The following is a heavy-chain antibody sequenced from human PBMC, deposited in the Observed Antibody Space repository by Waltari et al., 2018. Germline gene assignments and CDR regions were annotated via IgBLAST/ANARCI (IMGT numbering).Heavy chain of an antibody. J-gene: IGHJ5*02. V-gene: IGHV3-23*01. D-gene: IGHD1-20*01. CDR1: GFTFNRHA. CDR2: ITISYAT. Sequence: EVQLLESGGGLVQQGGSLRLSCGVSGFTFNRHAINWARRSPGTGLQWVAAITISYATYHADSVKGRFTISRDTSKDTVYLQMNSLRAEDTAVYYCAKPFYNWDDPLESWGPGTLVTVSS. CDR3: AKPFYNWDDPLES.